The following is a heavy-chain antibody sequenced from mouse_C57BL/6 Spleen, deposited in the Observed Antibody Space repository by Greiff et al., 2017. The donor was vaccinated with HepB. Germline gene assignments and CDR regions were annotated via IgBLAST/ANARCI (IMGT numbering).Heavy chain of an antibody. CDR2: INYDGSST. CDR1: GFTFSDYY. D-gene: IGHD1-1*01. CDR3: ARDLTTVVEGNWYFDV. V-gene: IGHV5-16*01. Sequence: EVQLVESEGGLVQPGSSMKLSCTASGFTFSDYYMAWVRQVPEKGLEWVANINYDGSSTYYLDSLKSRFIISRDNAKNILYLQMSSLKSEDTATYYCARDLTTVVEGNWYFDVWGTGTTVTVSA. J-gene: IGHJ1*03.